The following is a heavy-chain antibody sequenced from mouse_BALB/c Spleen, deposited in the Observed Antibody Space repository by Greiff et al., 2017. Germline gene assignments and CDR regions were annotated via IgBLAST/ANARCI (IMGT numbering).Heavy chain of an antibody. D-gene: IGHD2-14*01. J-gene: IGHJ4*01. CDR2: ISYSGSP. CDR3: ARQGAHRYDADYYAMDY. CDR1: GYSITSDYA. Sequence: EVKLVESGPGLVKPSQSLSLTCTVTGYSITSDYAWNWIRQFPGNKLEWMGYISYSGSPSYNPSLKSRISITRDTSKNQFFLQLNSVTTEDTATYYCARQGAHRYDADYYAMDYWGQGTSVTVSS. V-gene: IGHV3-2*02.